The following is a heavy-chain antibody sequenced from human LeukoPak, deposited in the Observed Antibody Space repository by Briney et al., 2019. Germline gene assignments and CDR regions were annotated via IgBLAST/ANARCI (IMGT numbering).Heavy chain of an antibody. CDR1: GFTISDYY. V-gene: IGHV3-11*01. Sequence: GGSLRLSCAASGFTISDYYMSWIRQSPGKGLEWVSYISSSGSTIYYADSVKGRFTISRDNAKNSLYLQMNSLRAEDTAVYYCARAPGQWLGPHYYYYMDVWGKGTTVTVSS. CDR3: ARAPGQWLGPHYYYYMDV. D-gene: IGHD6-19*01. CDR2: ISSSGSTI. J-gene: IGHJ6*03.